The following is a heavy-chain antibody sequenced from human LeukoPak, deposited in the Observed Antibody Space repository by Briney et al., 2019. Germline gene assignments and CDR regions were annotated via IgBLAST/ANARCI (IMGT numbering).Heavy chain of an antibody. V-gene: IGHV4-59*01. CDR3: ATLAVAGTNWYFDL. CDR1: GGSISSYY. Sequence: PETLSLTCTVSGGSISSYYWSWIRQPPGKGLEWIGYIYYSGSTNYNPSLKSRVTISVDTSKNQFSLKLSSVTAADTAVYYCATLAVAGTNWYFDLWGRGTLVTVSS. J-gene: IGHJ2*01. D-gene: IGHD6-19*01. CDR2: IYYSGST.